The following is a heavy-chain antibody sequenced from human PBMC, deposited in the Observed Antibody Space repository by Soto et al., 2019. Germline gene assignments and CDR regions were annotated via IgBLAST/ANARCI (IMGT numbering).Heavy chain of an antibody. D-gene: IGHD7-27*01. Sequence: QVQLVQSGAEVKKPGSSVKVSCKVSGGTFNIRWVRQAPGQGLEWMGGIIPVIDTANYARKFQGRVTITADRATNVVYLGMRSLRFEDTAVYYCARGSGADAFDIWGQGTVVTVSS. CDR3: ARGSGADAFDI. J-gene: IGHJ3*02. CDR2: IIPVIDTA. CDR1: GGTFN. V-gene: IGHV1-69*06.